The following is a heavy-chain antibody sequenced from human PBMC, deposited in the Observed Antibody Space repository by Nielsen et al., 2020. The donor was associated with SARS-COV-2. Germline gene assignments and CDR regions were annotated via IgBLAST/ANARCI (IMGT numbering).Heavy chain of an antibody. V-gene: IGHV3-66*01. CDR1: GFTISSSF. CDR2: IYTDGST. D-gene: IGHD7-27*01. CDR3: ARDNWGRMDV. Sequence: GESLKISCGASGFTISSSFMSWVRQAAGKGPDWVSVIYTDGSTSHADSVKGRFTISRDNSKNTLYLQMNSLRAEDTAVYYCARDNWGRMDVWGQGTTVTVSS. J-gene: IGHJ6*02.